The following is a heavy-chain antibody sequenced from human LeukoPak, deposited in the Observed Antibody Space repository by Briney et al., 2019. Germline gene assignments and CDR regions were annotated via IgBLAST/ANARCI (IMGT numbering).Heavy chain of an antibody. CDR2: IYYSGST. V-gene: IGHV4-30-4*08. CDR1: GGSFSDYY. CDR3: ARYSGSYRREYYFDY. Sequence: PSETLSLTCAVYGGSFSDYYWSWIRQPPGKGLEWIGYIYYSGSTYYNPSLKSRVTISVDTSKNQFSLKLSSVTAADTAVYYCARYSGSYRREYYFDYWGQGTLVTVSS. J-gene: IGHJ4*02. D-gene: IGHD1-26*01.